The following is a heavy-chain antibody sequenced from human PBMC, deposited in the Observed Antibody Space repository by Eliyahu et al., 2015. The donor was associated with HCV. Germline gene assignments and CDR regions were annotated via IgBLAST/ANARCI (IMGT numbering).Heavy chain of an antibody. CDR1: GGXLSGXY. D-gene: IGHD3-16*01. CDR2: INYSGST. CDR3: ARDVSRARITFRGVTYYGMDV. Sequence: QAQLQQWGAGLVKPSETLSLXCAVYGGXLSGXYWXWXRXPPGKGXEWIGEINYSGSTNYNPSLKSRVTISVDTSKNQVSLKLSSVTAADTAVYYCARDVSRARITFRGVTYYGMDVWGQGTTVTVSS. J-gene: IGHJ6*02. V-gene: IGHV4-34*01.